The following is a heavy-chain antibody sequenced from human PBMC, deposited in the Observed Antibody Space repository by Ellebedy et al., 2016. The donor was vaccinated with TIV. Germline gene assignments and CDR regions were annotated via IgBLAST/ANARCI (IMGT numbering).Heavy chain of an antibody. CDR1: GGTFSSYA. D-gene: IGHD3-16*01. Sequence: ASVKVSCKASGGTFSSYAINWVRQAPGQGLEWMGGIIPIMDIANYAQTFQGRVTITADRSTSTAFMELSSLRSDDTAVYYCASGATKQKNFFYYLDVWGTGTTVTVS. CDR3: ASGATKQKNFFYYLDV. V-gene: IGHV1-69*10. CDR2: IIPIMDIA. J-gene: IGHJ6*03.